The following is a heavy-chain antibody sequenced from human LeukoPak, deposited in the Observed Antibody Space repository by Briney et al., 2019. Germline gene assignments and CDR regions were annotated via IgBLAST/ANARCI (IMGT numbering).Heavy chain of an antibody. V-gene: IGHV3-23*01. CDR3: AKYSSSWYDYFQH. J-gene: IGHJ1*01. Sequence: GGSLRLSCAASGFTFSSYAMSWVRQAPGKGLEWVSAISGSGDTTYYADSVKGRFSISRDNSKNTLSLQMHTLRVEDTAVYFCAKYSSSWYDYFQHWGQGTLVTVSS. D-gene: IGHD6-13*01. CDR1: GFTFSSYA. CDR2: ISGSGDTT.